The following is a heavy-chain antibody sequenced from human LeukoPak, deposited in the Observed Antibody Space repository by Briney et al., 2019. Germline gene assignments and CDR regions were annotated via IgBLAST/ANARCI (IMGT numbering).Heavy chain of an antibody. CDR1: GFTFSSYS. CDR2: ISSRSRYI. CDR3: ARDWRGATIELPHYYYYMDV. Sequence: GGAVRLSCAASGFTFSSYSMNWVRQAPGKGLEGVSSISSRSRYIYYADSVKGRFTISRDNAKNPLYLQMNSLRAEDTAGYYCARDWRGATIELPHYYYYMDVWGKGTTVTVSS. J-gene: IGHJ6*03. D-gene: IGHD5-24*01. V-gene: IGHV3-21*01.